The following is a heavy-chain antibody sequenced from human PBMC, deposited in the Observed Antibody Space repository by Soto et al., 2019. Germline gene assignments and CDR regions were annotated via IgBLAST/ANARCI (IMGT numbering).Heavy chain of an antibody. CDR2: INAGNGNT. D-gene: IGHD1-1*01. J-gene: IGHJ6*02. V-gene: IGHV1-3*01. Sequence: QVQLVQSGAEVKKPGASVKVSCKASGYTFTSYAMHWVRQAPGQRLEWMGWINAGNGNTKYSQKFQGRVTITRDTSASTAYMELSSLRSEDTAVYYCARSDNWNPDNTCYYYGMDVWGQGTTVTVSS. CDR3: ARSDNWNPDNTCYYYGMDV. CDR1: GYTFTSYA.